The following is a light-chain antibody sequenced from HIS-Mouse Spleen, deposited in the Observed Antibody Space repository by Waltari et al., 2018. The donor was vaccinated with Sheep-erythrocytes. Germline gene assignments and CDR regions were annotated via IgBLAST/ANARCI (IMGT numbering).Light chain of an antibody. CDR1: SSDVGGYNH. CDR3: SSYAGSNNYV. J-gene: IGLJ1*01. V-gene: IGLV2-8*01. CDR2: AVS. Sequence: QSALTQPPSASGSPGQSVTISCTGTSSDVGGYNHVPWYQQHPGKAPKLMIYAVSKRPSGVPDRFSGSKSGNTASLTVSGLQAEDEADYYCSSYAGSNNYVFGTGTKVTVL.